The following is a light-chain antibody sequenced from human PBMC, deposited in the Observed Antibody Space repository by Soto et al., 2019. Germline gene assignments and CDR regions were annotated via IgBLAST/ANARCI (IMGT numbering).Light chain of an antibody. V-gene: IGLV1-44*01. Sequence: QSVLTQPPSASVTPGQRVTISCSGSASNIGSKSVNWYQQFPGTAPTLLIYSSIYRPSGVPARMSASKSGTSASLAISGLQSEDEADYFCAAWDDSLEEYVFGTGTKVTVL. J-gene: IGLJ1*01. CDR3: AAWDDSLEEYV. CDR1: ASNIGSKS. CDR2: SSI.